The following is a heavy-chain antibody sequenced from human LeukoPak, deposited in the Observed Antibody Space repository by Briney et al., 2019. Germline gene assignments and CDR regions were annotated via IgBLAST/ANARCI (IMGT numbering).Heavy chain of an antibody. J-gene: IGHJ4*02. CDR3: AREPGNNGDLDY. Sequence: PGRSLRLSCAASGFTFDDYAMHWVRQAPGKGLEWVSSISTSGSSTFYADSMKGRFTISRDNAKSSLYLQMSSLRAEDTAVYYCAREPGNNGDLDYWGQGTLVTVSS. V-gene: IGHV3-21*01. D-gene: IGHD4-17*01. CDR1: GFTFDDYA. CDR2: ISTSGSST.